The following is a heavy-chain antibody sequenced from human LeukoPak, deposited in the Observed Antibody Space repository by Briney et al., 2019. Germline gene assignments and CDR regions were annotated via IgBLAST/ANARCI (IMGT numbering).Heavy chain of an antibody. CDR1: GYSISSGYY. Sequence: SETLSLTCTVSGYSISSGYYWGWIRQPPGKGLEWIGSIYHSGSTYYNPSLKSRVTISVDTSKNQFSLKLSSVTAADTAVYYCARVAARTYLDYWGQGTLVTVSS. CDR3: ARVAARTYLDY. J-gene: IGHJ4*02. CDR2: IYHSGST. D-gene: IGHD6-6*01. V-gene: IGHV4-38-2*02.